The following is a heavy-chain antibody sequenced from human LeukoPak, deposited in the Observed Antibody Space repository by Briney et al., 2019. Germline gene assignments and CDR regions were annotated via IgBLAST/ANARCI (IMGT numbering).Heavy chain of an antibody. CDR3: ARKYWDAFDI. CDR1: GGSISSYY. CDR2: IYYSGST. D-gene: IGHD2/OR15-2a*01. V-gene: IGHV4-59*08. Sequence: SETLSLTCTVSGGSISSYYWSWIRQPPGKGLEWIGYIYYSGSTNYNPSLKSRVTISVDTSKNQFSLKLSSVTDADTAAYYCARKYWDAFDIWGQGTKVTVSS. J-gene: IGHJ3*02.